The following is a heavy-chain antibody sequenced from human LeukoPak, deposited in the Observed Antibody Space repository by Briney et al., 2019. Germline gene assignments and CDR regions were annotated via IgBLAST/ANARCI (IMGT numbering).Heavy chain of an antibody. CDR3: ARDLSMDTISGVVIIPYYYYGMDV. D-gene: IGHD3-3*01. CDR1: GFTFSSYS. CDR2: ISSSSSTI. J-gene: IGHJ6*02. V-gene: IGHV3-48*02. Sequence: GGSLRLSCAASGFTFSSYSMNWVRQAPGKGLEWVSYISSSSSTIYYADSVKGRFTISRDNAKNSLYLQMNSLRDEDTAVYYCARDLSMDTISGVVIIPYYYYGMDVWGQGTTVTVSS.